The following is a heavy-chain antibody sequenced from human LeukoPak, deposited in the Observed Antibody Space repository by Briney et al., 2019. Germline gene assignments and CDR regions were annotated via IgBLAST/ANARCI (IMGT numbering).Heavy chain of an antibody. V-gene: IGHV3-21*01. CDR1: GFTFNTFN. Sequence: GGSLRLSCAASGFTFNTFNMNWVRQAPGKGLEWVSSITSGGDYIYYADSVKGRFTTSRDNAKNSLCLQLNSLRVEDTAVYYCARGHYDVLAASYKWTTDYWGQGTLVTVSS. CDR2: ITSGGDYI. CDR3: ARGHYDVLAASYKWTTDY. J-gene: IGHJ4*02. D-gene: IGHD3-9*01.